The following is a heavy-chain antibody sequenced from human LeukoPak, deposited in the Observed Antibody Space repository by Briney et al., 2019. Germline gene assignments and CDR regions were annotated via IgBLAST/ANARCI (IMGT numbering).Heavy chain of an antibody. V-gene: IGHV4-61*02. J-gene: IGHJ5*02. CDR2: IYTSGSA. CDR1: GGSISSGSYY. CDR3: ARDGYCTNGVCYVPLT. D-gene: IGHD2-8*01. Sequence: PSETLSLTCTVSGGSISSGSYYWSWIRQPAGKGLEWIGRIYTSGSANYNPSLKSRVTISVDTSKNQFSLKLSSVTAADSAVYYCARDGYCTNGVCYVPLTWGQGTLVTVSS.